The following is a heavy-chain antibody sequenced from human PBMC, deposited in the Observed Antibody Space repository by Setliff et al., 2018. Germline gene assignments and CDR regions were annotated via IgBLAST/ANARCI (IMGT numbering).Heavy chain of an antibody. D-gene: IGHD3-22*01. J-gene: IGHJ4*02. CDR2: IIPVFGTA. CDR3: ARDTRDKYDTSGYYLSLDS. CDR1: GGTFRTDG. V-gene: IGHV1-69*13. Sequence: GASVKVSCKASGGTFRTDGFNWVRQAPGQGLEWMGRIIPVFGTAKYSQEFQGRVTISADESTRTAYLDLRSLRFEDTAAYYCARDTRDKYDTSGYYLSLDSWGQGTLVTVSS.